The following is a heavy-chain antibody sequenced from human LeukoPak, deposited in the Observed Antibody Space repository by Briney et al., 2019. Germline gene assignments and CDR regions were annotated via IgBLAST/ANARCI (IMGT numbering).Heavy chain of an antibody. V-gene: IGHV4-59*01. CDR2: IYYSGST. CDR3: ARGVGTYSSGYYYYDYFDY. J-gene: IGHJ4*02. CDR1: GGSISSYY. D-gene: IGHD3-22*01. Sequence: SETLSLTCTVSGGSISSYYWSWIRQPPGKGLEWIGYIYYSGSTNYNPSLKSRVTISVDTSKNQFSLKLSSVTAADTAVYNCARGVGTYSSGYYYYDYFDYWGRGTLVTVSS.